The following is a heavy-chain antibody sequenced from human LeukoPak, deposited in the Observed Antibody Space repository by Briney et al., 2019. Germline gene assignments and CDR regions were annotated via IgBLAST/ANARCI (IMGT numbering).Heavy chain of an antibody. Sequence: PSETLSLTCTVSGGSISSHYWSWIRLPAGKGLEWIGRIYISGSTNSNPSLKSRVTMSVDTSKNQFSLMLSSVTAADTAVYYCMRGLYDSSTYRAFHIWGQGTMVTVSS. D-gene: IGHD3-22*01. CDR1: GGSISSHY. J-gene: IGHJ3*02. V-gene: IGHV4-4*07. CDR3: MRGLYDSSTYRAFHI. CDR2: IYISGST.